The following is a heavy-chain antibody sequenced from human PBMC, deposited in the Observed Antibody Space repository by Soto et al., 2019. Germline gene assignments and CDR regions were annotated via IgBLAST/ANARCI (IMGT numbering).Heavy chain of an antibody. J-gene: IGHJ6*02. CDR3: ARVSSSSPHYYYGMDV. CDR1: GFTFSSYG. CDR2: IWYDGSNK. V-gene: IGHV3-33*01. Sequence: ESGGGVVQPGRSLRLSCAASGFTFSSYGMHWVRQAPGKGLEWVAVIWYDGSNKYYADSVKGRFTISRDNSKNTLYLQMNSLRAEDTAVYYCARVSSSSPHYYYGMDVWGQGTTVTVSS. D-gene: IGHD6-13*01.